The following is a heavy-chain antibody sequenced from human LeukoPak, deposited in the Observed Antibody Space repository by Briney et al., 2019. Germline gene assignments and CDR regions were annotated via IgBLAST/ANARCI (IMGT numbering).Heavy chain of an antibody. CDR2: IRYDGSNK. V-gene: IGHV3-30*02. D-gene: IGHD2-15*01. Sequence: TGGSLRLSCAASGFTFSSYGMHWVRQAPGKGLEWVAFIRYDGSNKYYADSVKGRFTISRDNSKNTLYLQMNSLRAEDTAVYYCAKEPHYCSGGSCYQGYFQHWGQGTLVTASS. CDR1: GFTFSSYG. J-gene: IGHJ1*01. CDR3: AKEPHYCSGGSCYQGYFQH.